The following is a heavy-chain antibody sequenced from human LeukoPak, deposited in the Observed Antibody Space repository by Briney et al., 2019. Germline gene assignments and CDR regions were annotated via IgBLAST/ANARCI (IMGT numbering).Heavy chain of an antibody. J-gene: IGHJ4*02. CDR3: ARDKWLFDY. Sequence: GGSLRLSCAASGFTFSSYWMHWVRQAPGKGVEGVSRINSDGSSTMYADSVKGGFTISRDNAKNTLYLQMNSLRAEDTAVYYCARDKWLFDYWGQGTLVTVS. D-gene: IGHD3-22*01. V-gene: IGHV3-74*03. CDR2: INSDGSST. CDR1: GFTFSSYW.